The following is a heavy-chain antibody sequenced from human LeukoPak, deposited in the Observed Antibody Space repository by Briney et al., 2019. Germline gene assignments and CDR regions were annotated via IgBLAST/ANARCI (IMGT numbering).Heavy chain of an antibody. J-gene: IGHJ4*02. CDR3: ARDVGYCRGGSCPIFDY. CDR1: GYTFTGYY. V-gene: IGHV1-2*06. D-gene: IGHD2-15*01. CDR2: INPNSGGT. Sequence: ASVKVSCKASGYTFTGYYMHWVRQAPGQGLEWMGRINPNSGGTNYAQKFQGRVTMTRDTSISTAYMELSRLRSDDTAVYYCARDVGYCRGGSCPIFDYWGQGTLVTVSS.